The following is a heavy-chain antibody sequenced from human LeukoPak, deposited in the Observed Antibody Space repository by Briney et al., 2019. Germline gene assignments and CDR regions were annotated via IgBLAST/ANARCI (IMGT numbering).Heavy chain of an antibody. CDR3: AMLPDIVVVPAANY. CDR1: GFTFDDYA. Sequence: PGGSLRLSCAASGFTFDDYAMHWVRQAPGKGLEWVSGISWNSGSIGYADSVKGRFTISRDNAKNSLYLQMNSLRAEDTALYYCAMLPDIVVVPAANYWGQGTLVIVSS. J-gene: IGHJ4*02. CDR2: ISWNSGSI. D-gene: IGHD2-2*01. V-gene: IGHV3-9*01.